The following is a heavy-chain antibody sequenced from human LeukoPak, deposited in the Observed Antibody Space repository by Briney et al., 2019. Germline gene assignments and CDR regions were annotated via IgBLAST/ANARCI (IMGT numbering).Heavy chain of an antibody. J-gene: IGHJ5*02. CDR1: GFTFSNAW. Sequence: KPGGSLRLSCAASGFTFSNAWMSWVRQAPGKGLEWVGRIKSKTDGATTDYAAPVKGRFTTSRDDSKSTMYLQMNSLKSEDAAVYYCTTGFWVKPAAWGQGTLVTVSS. CDR2: IKSKTDGATT. CDR3: TTGFWVKPAA. V-gene: IGHV3-15*01. D-gene: IGHD3-3*01.